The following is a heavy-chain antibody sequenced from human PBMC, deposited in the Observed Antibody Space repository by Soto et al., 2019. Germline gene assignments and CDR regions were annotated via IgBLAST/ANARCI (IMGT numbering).Heavy chain of an antibody. CDR2: IIPILGIA. CDR1: GGTFSSYT. V-gene: IGHV1-69*02. Sequence: QVQLVQSGAEVKKPGSSVKVSCKASGGTFSSYTISWVRQAPGQGLEWMGRIIPILGIANYAQKFQGRVTITADKSTSTAYMELSSLRSEDTAGYYCARGGYCSGGSCYWFDPWGQGTLVTVSS. CDR3: ARGGYCSGGSCYWFDP. J-gene: IGHJ5*02. D-gene: IGHD2-15*01.